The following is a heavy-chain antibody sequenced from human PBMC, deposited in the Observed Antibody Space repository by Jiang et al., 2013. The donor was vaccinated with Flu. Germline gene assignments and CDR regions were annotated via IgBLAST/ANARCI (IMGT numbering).Heavy chain of an antibody. J-gene: IGHJ4*02. CDR2: IHPGDSDT. V-gene: IGHV5-51*01. D-gene: IGHD5-18*01. CDR3: ARRRHTSMASYYFDY. Sequence: EWMGIIHPGDSDTRYSPSFQGQVTISADKSISTAYLQWSSLKASDTAMYYCARRRHTSMASYYFDYWGQGTLVTVSS.